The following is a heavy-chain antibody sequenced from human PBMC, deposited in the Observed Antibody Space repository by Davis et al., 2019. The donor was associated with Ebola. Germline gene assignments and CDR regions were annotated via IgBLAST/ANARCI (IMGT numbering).Heavy chain of an antibody. Sequence: MPSETLSLTCAVYGGSFSGYYWSWIRQPPGKGLEWIGEINHSGSTYYNPSLKSRVTISVDTSKNQFSLKLSSVTAADTAVYYCARAPYYYDSSGYYLAYWGQGTPVTVSS. CDR1: GGSFSGYY. CDR2: INHSGST. J-gene: IGHJ4*02. CDR3: ARAPYYYDSSGYYLAY. V-gene: IGHV4-34*01. D-gene: IGHD3-22*01.